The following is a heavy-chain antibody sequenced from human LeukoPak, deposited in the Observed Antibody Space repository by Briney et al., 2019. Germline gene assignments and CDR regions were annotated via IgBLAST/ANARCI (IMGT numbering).Heavy chain of an antibody. CDR2: IYWNDDK. J-gene: IGHJ5*02. CDR3: AHIHPVLYYDFWSGYYRGVYNWFDP. D-gene: IGHD3-3*01. CDR1: GFSLSTSGVG. V-gene: IGHV2-5*01. Sequence: SGPTLVNPTQTLTLTCTFSGFSLSTSGVGVGWIRQPPGKALEWLALIYWNDDKRYSPSLKSRLTITKDTSKNQVVLTMTNMDPVDTATYYCAHIHPVLYYDFWSGYYRGVYNWFDPWGQGTLVTVSS.